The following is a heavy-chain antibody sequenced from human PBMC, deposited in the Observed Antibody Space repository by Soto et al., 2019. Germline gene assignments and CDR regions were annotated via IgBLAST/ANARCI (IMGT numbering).Heavy chain of an antibody. CDR2: ISYDSDTI. CDR1: GFTFGTYS. D-gene: IGHD3-3*01. CDR3: ARLYYDYV. J-gene: IGHJ6*02. Sequence: ASETLRLSCAGSGFTFGTYSMNWVRQAAGKGLEWIAYISYDSDTIQYADSVKGRFTISRDNAKNSLYLQMNSLRDEDTAVYYCARLYYDYVWGQGTTVTVSS. V-gene: IGHV3-48*02.